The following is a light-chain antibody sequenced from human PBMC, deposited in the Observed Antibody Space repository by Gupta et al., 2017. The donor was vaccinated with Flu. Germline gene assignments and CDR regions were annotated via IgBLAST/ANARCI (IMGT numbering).Light chain of an antibody. CDR1: QSIFDRDDGHHY. J-gene: IGKJ5*01. V-gene: IGKV2-40*01. CDR3: MNHCDIAMT. Sequence: IVMTQTPLFLSVTPGEPASISCRSRQSIFDRDDGHHYLDWYLKQPGQSTQLLYHTLSTQASVAPDICGGSGAANVCIPNSTRLQAEFVGYYYHMNHCDIAMTFGQGTRL. CDR2: TLS.